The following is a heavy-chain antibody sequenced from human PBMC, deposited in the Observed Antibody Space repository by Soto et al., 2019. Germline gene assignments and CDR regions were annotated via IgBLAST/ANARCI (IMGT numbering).Heavy chain of an antibody. CDR2: IYYSGST. CDR3: ARRKILSGFDP. D-gene: IGHD3-3*01. J-gene: IGHJ5*02. Sequence: SETLSLTCTVSGGSISSSSYYWGWIRQPPGKGLEWIGSIYYSGSTYYNPSLKSRVTISVDTSKNQISLKLSSVTAADTAVYYCARRKILSGFDPWGQGTLVTVSS. V-gene: IGHV4-39*01. CDR1: GGSISSSSYY.